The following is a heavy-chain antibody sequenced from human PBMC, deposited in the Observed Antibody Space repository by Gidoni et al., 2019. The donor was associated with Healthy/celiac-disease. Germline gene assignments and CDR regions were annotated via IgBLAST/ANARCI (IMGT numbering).Heavy chain of an antibody. V-gene: IGHV4-39*01. CDR3: ARQKMCAVEEDY. CDR2: SYYSGST. CDR1: VGSTSSSSYY. Sequence: QLQLQESGPGMVKPSATLSLPCTVSVGSTSSSSYYWGWIRQPPGKGMEWIVSSYYSGSTYYNPSLKSRVTISVDTSKNQFSLKLSSVTAADTAVYYCARQKMCAVEEDYWGQGTLVTVSS. D-gene: IGHD6-19*01. J-gene: IGHJ4*02.